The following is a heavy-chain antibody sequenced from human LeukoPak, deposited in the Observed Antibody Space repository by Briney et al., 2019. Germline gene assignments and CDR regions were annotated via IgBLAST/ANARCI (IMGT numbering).Heavy chain of an antibody. J-gene: IGHJ4*02. CDR2: ITASGGYT. CDR3: VKGLLQLDWYYFDY. CDR1: GFSFNVYA. D-gene: IGHD3/OR15-3a*01. V-gene: IGHV3-23*01. Sequence: GGSLRLSCTASGFSFNVYAMNWVRQAPGKGLEWVAGITASGGYTYYSDPVKGRFTLSRDNSKNTLYLRMNSLRADDTAVYYCVKGLLQLDWYYFDYWGQGTLVTVSS.